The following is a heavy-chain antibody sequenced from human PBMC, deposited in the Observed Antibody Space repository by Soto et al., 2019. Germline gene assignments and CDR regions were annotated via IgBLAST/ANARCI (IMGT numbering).Heavy chain of an antibody. J-gene: IGHJ4*02. Sequence: WGSLRLSCAASGFTFSSYARHWVCQAPGKGLEWVAVISYDGSNKYYADSVKGRFTISRDNSKNTLYLQMNSLRAEDTAVYYCARDLGLAPDIFDYWGQGTLVTVSP. CDR3: ARDLGLAPDIFDY. CDR2: ISYDGSNK. D-gene: IGHD6-19*01. CDR1: GFTFSSYA. V-gene: IGHV3-30-3*01.